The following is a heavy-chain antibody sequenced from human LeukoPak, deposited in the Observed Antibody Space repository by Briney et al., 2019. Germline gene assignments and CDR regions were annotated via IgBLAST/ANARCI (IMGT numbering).Heavy chain of an antibody. CDR2: ISSSSSYI. V-gene: IGHV3-21*01. CDR3: ARGLRGYAHAGFDY. D-gene: IGHD5-12*01. CDR1: GFTFSSYS. J-gene: IGHJ4*02. Sequence: GGSLRLSCAASGFTFSSYSMNWVRQAPGKGLEWVSSISSSSSYIYYADSVKGRFTISRDNAKNSLYLQMNSLRAEDTAVYYCARGLRGYAHAGFDYWGQGTLVTVSS.